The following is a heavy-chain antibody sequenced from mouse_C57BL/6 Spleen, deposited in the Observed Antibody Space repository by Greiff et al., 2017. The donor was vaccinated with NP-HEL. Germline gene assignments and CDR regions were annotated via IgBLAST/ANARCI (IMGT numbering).Heavy chain of an antibody. CDR1: GFTFSSYA. CDR2: ISDGGSYT. V-gene: IGHV5-4*01. CDR3: ARDIYDGYYSYAMDY. Sequence: EVKLVESGGGLVKPGGSLKLSCAASGFTFSSYAMSWVRQTPAKRLEWVATISDGGSYTYYPDNVKGRFTISRDNAKNNLYLQMSHLKSEDTAMYYCARDIYDGYYSYAMDYWGQGTSVTVSS. J-gene: IGHJ4*01. D-gene: IGHD2-3*01.